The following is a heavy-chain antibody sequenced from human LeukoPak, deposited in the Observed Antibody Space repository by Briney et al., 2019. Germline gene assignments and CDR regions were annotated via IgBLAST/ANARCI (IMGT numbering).Heavy chain of an antibody. Sequence: GGSLRLSCAASGFTFDRFTIHWVRQTPGKGLEWVSLINRRGHTFYADSVKGRFTISRDNAKNSLYLQMNSLRAEDTASYYCARDGYCSGGSCLLGYYYYYMDVWGKGTTVTVSS. CDR1: GFTFDRFT. J-gene: IGHJ6*03. CDR3: ARDGYCSGGSCLLGYYYYYMDV. V-gene: IGHV3-43*01. CDR2: INRRGHT. D-gene: IGHD2-15*01.